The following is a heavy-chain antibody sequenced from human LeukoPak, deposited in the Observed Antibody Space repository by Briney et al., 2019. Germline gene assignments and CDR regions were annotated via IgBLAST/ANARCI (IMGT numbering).Heavy chain of an antibody. CDR1: GGSFSGYC. D-gene: IGHD3-10*01. J-gene: IGHJ6*02. CDR3: ARLPRLMVRGVYYYGMDV. V-gene: IGHV4-34*01. Sequence: PSETLSLTCAVYGGSFSGYCWSWIRQPPGKGLEWIGSIYYSGSTYYNPSLKSRVTISVDTSKNQFSLKLSSVTAADTAVYYCARLPRLMVRGVYYYGMDVWGQGTTVTVSS. CDR2: IYYSGST.